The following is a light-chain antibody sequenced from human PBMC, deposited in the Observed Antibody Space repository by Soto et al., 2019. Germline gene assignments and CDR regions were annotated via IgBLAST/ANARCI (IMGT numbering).Light chain of an antibody. Sequence: QSVLTQPPAVSGAPGQRVTISCTGSSSNIGAGYDVHWYQQRPGTAPKLLIFGNINRPSGVPDRFSGSKSGTSAYLAITGIQAADEGDYYCQPDDSTMSVRYVFGTGNKVTVL. CDR3: QPDDSTMSVRYV. J-gene: IGLJ1*01. CDR1: SSNIGAGYD. CDR2: GNI. V-gene: IGLV1-40*01.